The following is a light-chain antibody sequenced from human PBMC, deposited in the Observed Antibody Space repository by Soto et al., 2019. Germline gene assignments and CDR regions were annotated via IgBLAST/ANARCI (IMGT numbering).Light chain of an antibody. CDR3: QQYDDWLRLT. J-gene: IGKJ4*01. Sequence: IVLTQSPGTLSLSPGERATLSCRAGQSVNIYLAWYQQKPGQAPRLLIFGASYRATGIPARFSGSGSGTEFNLTISSLQSEDFAVYFCQQYDDWLRLTFGGGTKVDIK. CDR2: GAS. CDR1: QSVNIY. V-gene: IGKV3D-15*01.